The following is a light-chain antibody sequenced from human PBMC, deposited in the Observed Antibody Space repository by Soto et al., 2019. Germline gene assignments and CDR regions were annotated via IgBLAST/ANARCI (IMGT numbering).Light chain of an antibody. J-gene: IGKJ4*01. CDR1: QGISSY. Sequence: IQLTQSPSSLSASVGDRVTITCRASQGISSYLAWYQHKPGKAPKLLIYAASTLQSEVPSRFGGGGSGTDFTLTISSLQPEDFATYYCQQLNSYPLTFGGGTKVEIK. V-gene: IGKV1-9*01. CDR2: AAS. CDR3: QQLNSYPLT.